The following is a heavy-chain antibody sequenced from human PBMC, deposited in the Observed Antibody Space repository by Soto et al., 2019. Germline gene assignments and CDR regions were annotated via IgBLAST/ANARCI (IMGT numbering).Heavy chain of an antibody. D-gene: IGHD4-17*01. CDR2: ISGGGSYI. V-gene: IGHV3-21*01. J-gene: IGHJ4*02. Sequence: EVQWVESGGGLGEPGGSLRLSCAASGFTFSAYSMNWVRQTPGRGLEWVSSISGGGSYIYYADSVKGRFSISRDNAKRSVYLQMSSLRAEDTAMYFCARDEGDFGDYVFDHWGQGILVTVSS. CDR1: GFTFSAYS. CDR3: ARDEGDFGDYVFDH.